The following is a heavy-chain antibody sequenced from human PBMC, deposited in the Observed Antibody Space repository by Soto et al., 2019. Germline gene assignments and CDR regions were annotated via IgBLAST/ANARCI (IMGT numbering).Heavy chain of an antibody. D-gene: IGHD2-21*01. J-gene: IGHJ4*02. V-gene: IGHV4-39*02. CDR1: GASFSDANYY. CDR3: ARRSHIVVAQT. CDR2: FYYDGRT. Sequence: SETLSLTCIVSGASFSDANYYRVWIRQPPGEGLEWIGSFYYDGRTYYNASLKSRVTISVDTSKNHFSLMLTSVTAADTAVYYWARRSHIVVAQTWGQGALVKVFS.